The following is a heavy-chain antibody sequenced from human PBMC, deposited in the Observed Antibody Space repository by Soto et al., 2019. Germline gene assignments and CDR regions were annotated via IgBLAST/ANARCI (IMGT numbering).Heavy chain of an antibody. J-gene: IGHJ4*02. CDR1: GFTFSTFA. CDR3: AKEVSLGSTVDLGY. CDR2: ISGSGGST. D-gene: IGHD7-27*01. Sequence: LRLSCAASGFTFSTFAMSWVRQSPGKGLEWVSTISGSGGSTYYADAVKGRFTISRDNSMGTLYLQMKSLRVEDTAIYYCAKEVSLGSTVDLGYWGQGTLVTVSS. V-gene: IGHV3-23*01.